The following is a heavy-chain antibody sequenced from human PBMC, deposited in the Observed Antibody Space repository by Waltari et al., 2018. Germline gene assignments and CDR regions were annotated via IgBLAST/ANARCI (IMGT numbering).Heavy chain of an antibody. D-gene: IGHD2-2*01. V-gene: IGHV1-2*04. CDR1: GYTFTGYY. CDR3: ARKGACSSTSCYEFDY. Sequence: QVQLVQSGAEVKKPGASVKVSCKASGYTFTGYYMHWVRQAPGQGLEWMGWINPNRGGTNYAQKFQGWVTMTRDTSISTAYMELSRLRSDDTAVYYCARKGACSSTSCYEFDYWGQGTLVTVSS. CDR2: INPNRGGT. J-gene: IGHJ4*02.